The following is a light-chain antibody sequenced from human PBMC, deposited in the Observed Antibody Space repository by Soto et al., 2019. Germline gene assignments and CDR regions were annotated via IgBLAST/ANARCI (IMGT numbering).Light chain of an antibody. V-gene: IGKV3-20*01. J-gene: IGKJ2*01. CDR1: QSVSSSY. CDR2: DAS. Sequence: EIVLTQSPGTLSLSPGERATLSCRASQSVSSSYLAWYKQKPGQAPSLLIYDASSRATGIPDRFSGSGSGTDFTLTISRLEPEDFSVYYCQQYGSSLYTFGQGTKLEIK. CDR3: QQYGSSLYT.